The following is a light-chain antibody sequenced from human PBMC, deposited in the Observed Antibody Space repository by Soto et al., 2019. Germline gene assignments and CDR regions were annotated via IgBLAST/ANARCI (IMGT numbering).Light chain of an antibody. CDR1: QSISSD. V-gene: IGKV1-8*01. J-gene: IGKJ2*01. Sequence: AIPMTQSPSALSASTGDRVTITCRASQSISSDVAWYQQKPGKAPKPLIYAASSLESGVPSRFSGSGSGTEFTLTISSLQPDDFATYYCQQCYSNPRPFGQRARLDI. CDR2: AAS. CDR3: QQCYSNPRP.